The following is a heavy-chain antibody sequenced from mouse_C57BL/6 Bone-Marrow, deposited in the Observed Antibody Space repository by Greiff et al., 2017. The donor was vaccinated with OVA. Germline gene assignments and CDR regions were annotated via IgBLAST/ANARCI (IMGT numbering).Heavy chain of an antibody. J-gene: IGHJ4*01. CDR3: ARGGNYYGPYAMDY. Sequence: QVQLQQSGAELVRPGASVTLSCKASGYTFTDYEMHWVKQTPVHGLEWIGAIDPETGGTAYNQKFKGKAILTADKSSSTAYMELRSLTSEDSAVYYCARGGNYYGPYAMDYWGQGTSVTVSS. D-gene: IGHD1-1*01. V-gene: IGHV1-15*01. CDR1: GYTFTDYE. CDR2: IDPETGGT.